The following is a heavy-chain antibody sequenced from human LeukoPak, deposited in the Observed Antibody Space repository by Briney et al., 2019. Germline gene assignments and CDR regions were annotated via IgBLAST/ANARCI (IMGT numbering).Heavy chain of an antibody. V-gene: IGHV1-2*02. CDR2: IKQNSCRT. D-gene: IGHD2-21*02. J-gene: IGHJ4*02. CDR1: GYTFTGYY. CDR3: ARDGDAYCGGDCYSDY. Sequence: ASVTVSCTASGYTFTGYYMHWVRQTPGQGREWMGGIKQNSCRTNDAQKTQGRFTMTRDTSISTAYMELSRLRSDDTAVYYCARDGDAYCGGDCYSDYWGQGTLVTVSS.